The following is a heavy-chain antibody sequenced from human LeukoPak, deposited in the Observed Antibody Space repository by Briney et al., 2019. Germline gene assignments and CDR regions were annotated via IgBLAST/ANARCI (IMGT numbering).Heavy chain of an antibody. J-gene: IGHJ4*02. CDR3: ARLSAMVRGPEDIFYFEY. D-gene: IGHD3-10*01. CDR1: GSSFSTYW. CDR2: IRQDGSEK. V-gene: IGHV3-7*01. Sequence: GGSLRLSCETSGSSFSTYWMSWVRQAPGKGLEWVANIRQDGSEKYYADSVKGRFTISRDIAKQSVFLQMNSLRAEDTALYYCARLSAMVRGPEDIFYFEYWGLGTLVTVSS.